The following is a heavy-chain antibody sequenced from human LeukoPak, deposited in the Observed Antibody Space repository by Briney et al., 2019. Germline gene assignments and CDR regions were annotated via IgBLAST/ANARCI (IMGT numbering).Heavy chain of an antibody. CDR2: IYYSGST. Sequence: TFRNYWMGWVRQPPGKGLEWIGSIYYSGSTYYNPSLKSRVTISVDTSKNQFSLKLSSVTAADTAVYYCARQQYYYDSSGYYYSPFDYWGQGTLVTVSS. D-gene: IGHD3-22*01. CDR3: ARQQYYYDSSGYYYSPFDY. J-gene: IGHJ4*02. CDR1: TFRNYW. V-gene: IGHV4-39*01.